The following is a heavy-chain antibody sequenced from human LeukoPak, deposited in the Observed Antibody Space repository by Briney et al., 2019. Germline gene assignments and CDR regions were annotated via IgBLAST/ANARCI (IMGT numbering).Heavy chain of an antibody. CDR1: GGSISSYY. D-gene: IGHD4-17*01. CDR2: IYYSGST. J-gene: IGHJ4*02. Sequence: SETLSLTCTVSGGSISSYYWTWIRQPPGKGLEWIGYIYYSGSTNYNPSLKSRVTISLDTSKFQFSLKVPSVTAADTAVYYCARAGRAGDYGYYCDYWGRGMLVTVSS. CDR3: ARAGRAGDYGYYCDY. V-gene: IGHV4-59*01.